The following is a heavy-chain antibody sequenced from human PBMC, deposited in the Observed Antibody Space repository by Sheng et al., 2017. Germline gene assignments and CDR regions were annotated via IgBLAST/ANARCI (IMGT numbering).Heavy chain of an antibody. Sequence: QMQLQESGPGLVKPSETLSLTCTVAGGSISSHYWSWIRQSPEKGLEWIAYIYHSGNTNSNPSLKSRVTISIDTSKNQFSLKLSSVTLADTAVYYCARSRIQFCSDFDPWGHGNPG. J-gene: IGHJ5*02. CDR1: GGSISSHY. D-gene: IGHD5-18*01. V-gene: IGHV4-59*11. CDR2: IYHSGNT. CDR3: ARSRIQFCSDFDP.